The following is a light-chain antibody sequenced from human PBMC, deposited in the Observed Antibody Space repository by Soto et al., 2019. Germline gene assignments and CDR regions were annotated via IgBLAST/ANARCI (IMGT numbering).Light chain of an antibody. Sequence: QSALTQPPSVSGAAGQSVTISCTGSESDCASHNSVSWYQQAPGTAPKLIIFEVNNRPSGVPDRFSESKSGNTSSLTISGLRPEDEADYYCSSYISSITSHVFGNGTKLTVL. J-gene: IGLJ1*01. CDR1: ESDCASHNS. V-gene: IGLV2-18*02. CDR2: EVN. CDR3: SSYISSITSHV.